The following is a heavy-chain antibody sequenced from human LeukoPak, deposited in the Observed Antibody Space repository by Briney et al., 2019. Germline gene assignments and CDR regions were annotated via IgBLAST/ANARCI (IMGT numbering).Heavy chain of an antibody. CDR3: ARDQAVAGTHLFDY. J-gene: IGHJ4*02. Sequence: SETLSLTCTVSGGSISGYDWSWIRQPPGKGVEWIGYIYYSGSTNYNPSLKSRVTISVDTSKNQFSLKLSSVTAADTAVYYCARDQAVAGTHLFDYWGQGTLVTVSS. CDR2: IYYSGST. CDR1: GGSISGYD. D-gene: IGHD6-19*01. V-gene: IGHV4-59*01.